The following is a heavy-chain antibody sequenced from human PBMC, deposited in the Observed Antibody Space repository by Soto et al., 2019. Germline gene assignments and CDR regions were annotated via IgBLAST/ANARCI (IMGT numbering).Heavy chain of an antibody. Sequence: SETRSLTCTVSGGSISSGGYYWSWIRQHPGKGLEWIGYISYSASTYYNPSLKSRVTISVDTSKNQFSLKLSSVTAADTAVYYCARYQDCSGGSCYSLGPYFDYWGQGTLVTVAS. CDR3: ARYQDCSGGSCYSLGPYFDY. V-gene: IGHV4-31*03. J-gene: IGHJ4*02. CDR1: GGSISSGGYY. D-gene: IGHD2-15*01. CDR2: ISYSAST.